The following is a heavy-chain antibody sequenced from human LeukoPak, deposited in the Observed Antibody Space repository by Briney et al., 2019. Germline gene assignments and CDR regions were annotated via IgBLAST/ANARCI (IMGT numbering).Heavy chain of an antibody. D-gene: IGHD3-10*01. CDR1: GGSISSGSFY. Sequence: SETLSLTCTVSGGSISSGSFYWSWIRQPAGKGLEWIGRIYTSGSTNYNPSLKSRVTMSVDTSKNQFSLKLSSVTAADTAVYYCARDGTMVRGVTFYYYYYMDVWGKGTTVTISS. CDR3: ARDGTMVRGVTFYYYYYMDV. CDR2: IYTSGST. V-gene: IGHV4-61*02. J-gene: IGHJ6*03.